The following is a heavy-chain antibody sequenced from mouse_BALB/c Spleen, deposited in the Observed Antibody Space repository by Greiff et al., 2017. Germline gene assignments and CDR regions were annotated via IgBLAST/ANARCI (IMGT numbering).Heavy chain of an antibody. V-gene: IGHV1-5*01. Sequence: EVQLQESGTVLARPGASVKMSCKASGYTFTSYWMHWVKQRPGQGLEWIGAIYPGNSDTSYNQKFKGKAKLTAVTSTSTAYMELSSLTSEDSAVYYCTTITTVVATDYWGQGTTLTVSS. CDR3: TTITTVVATDY. CDR1: GYTFTSYW. J-gene: IGHJ2*01. CDR2: IYPGNSDT. D-gene: IGHD1-1*01.